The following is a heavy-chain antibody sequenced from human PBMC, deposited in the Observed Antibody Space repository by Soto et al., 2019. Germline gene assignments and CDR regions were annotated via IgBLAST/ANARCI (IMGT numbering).Heavy chain of an antibody. Sequence: QVQLVQSGAEVKKPGASVKVSCKASGYTFTSYYMHWVRQAPGQGLEWMGIINPSGGSTSYAQKFQGGVTMTRDTSTSTVYMELSSLRSEDTAVYYCARSGHHQQWLDYWGQGTLVTVSS. D-gene: IGHD6-19*01. CDR2: INPSGGST. J-gene: IGHJ4*02. V-gene: IGHV1-46*01. CDR3: ARSGHHQQWLDY. CDR1: GYTFTSYY.